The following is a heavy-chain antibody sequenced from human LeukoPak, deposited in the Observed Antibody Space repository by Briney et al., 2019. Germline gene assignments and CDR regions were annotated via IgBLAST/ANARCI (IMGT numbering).Heavy chain of an antibody. J-gene: IGHJ5*02. CDR3: ARQYYYDSSAYWSFDP. CDR2: IFYSGST. Sequence: SETLSLTCTVSGVSISNYYWTWIRQLPGKGLEWIGYIFYSGSTNYNPSLKSRVTISVDTSKNQISLKLSSVTAADTAVYYCARQYYYDSSAYWSFDPWGQGTLVTVSS. CDR1: GVSISNYY. V-gene: IGHV4-59*08. D-gene: IGHD3-22*01.